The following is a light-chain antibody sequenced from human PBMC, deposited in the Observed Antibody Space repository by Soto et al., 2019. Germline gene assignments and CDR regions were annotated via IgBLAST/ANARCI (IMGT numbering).Light chain of an antibody. CDR2: GTA. CDR3: QTSDSGLFGMI. J-gene: IGLJ1*01. CDR1: NSNIGTGFD. Sequence: QSVLTQPPSVSGAPGQRVTIACTGNNSNIGTGFDVHWYRQFPGRAPKLLLSGTAHRPSGVPDRISGSKSGTSASLAITGLQADDEADYYGQTSDSGLFGMIFGTGTKLTVL. V-gene: IGLV1-40*01.